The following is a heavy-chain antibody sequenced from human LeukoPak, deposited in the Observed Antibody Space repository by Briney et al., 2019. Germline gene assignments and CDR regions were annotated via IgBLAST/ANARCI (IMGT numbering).Heavy chain of an antibody. V-gene: IGHV3-23*01. CDR1: GSTFSTYP. Sequence: GGSLRLSCTASGSTFSTYPMTWVRQAPGQGLEWVSAISGNSVTIYYADSVKGRFTISRDNSKNTLYLQMYSLRAEDTAVYYCAKILSGTYSFDLWRQGTLVTVSS. CDR3: AKILSGTYSFDL. D-gene: IGHD1-26*01. CDR2: ISGNSVTI. J-gene: IGHJ4*02.